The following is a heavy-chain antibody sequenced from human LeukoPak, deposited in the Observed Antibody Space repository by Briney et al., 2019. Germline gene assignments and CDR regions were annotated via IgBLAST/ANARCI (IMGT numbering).Heavy chain of an antibody. V-gene: IGHV3-23*01. CDR1: GFTFSSYA. CDR3: AQAWTNPRGDGFDY. J-gene: IGHJ4*02. Sequence: QTGGSLRLSCAASGFTFSSYAMSWVRQAPGKGLEWVSAISGSGGSTYYADSVKGRFTISRDNSKNTLYLQMNSLRAEDTAVYYCAQAWTNPRGDGFDYWGQGTLVTVSS. CDR2: ISGSGGST. D-gene: IGHD3-16*01.